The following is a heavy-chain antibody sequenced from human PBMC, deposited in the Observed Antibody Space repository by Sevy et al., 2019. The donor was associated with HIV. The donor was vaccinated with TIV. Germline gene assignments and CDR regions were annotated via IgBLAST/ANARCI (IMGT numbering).Heavy chain of an antibody. CDR1: GHIFSDYG. CDR2: IAYDGTNK. D-gene: IGHD2-21*01. Sequence: GGSLRLSCAASGHIFSDYGIHWVRQAPGKGLEWVALIAYDGTNKFYADSVKGRFTVSRDNSKNTLYLQMNSLRVDDTAVYYCAKDGAGLLGAFDIWGQGTMVTVSS. CDR3: AKDGAGLLGAFDI. V-gene: IGHV3-30*02. J-gene: IGHJ3*02.